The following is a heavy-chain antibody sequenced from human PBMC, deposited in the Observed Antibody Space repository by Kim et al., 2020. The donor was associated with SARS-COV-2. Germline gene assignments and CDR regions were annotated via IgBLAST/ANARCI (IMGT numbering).Heavy chain of an antibody. Sequence: GGSLRLSCAASGFTFSSYGMHWVRQAPGKGLEWVAVISYDGSNKYYADSVKGRFTISRDNSKNTLYLQMNSLRAEDTAVYYCAKGLRFLEWLLIHDAFDIWGQGTMVTVSS. CDR3: AKGLRFLEWLLIHDAFDI. CDR1: GFTFSSYG. CDR2: ISYDGSNK. D-gene: IGHD3-3*01. V-gene: IGHV3-30*18. J-gene: IGHJ3*02.